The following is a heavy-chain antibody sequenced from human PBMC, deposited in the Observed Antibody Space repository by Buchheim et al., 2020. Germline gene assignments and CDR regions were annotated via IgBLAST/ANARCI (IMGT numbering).Heavy chain of an antibody. J-gene: IGHJ4*02. CDR3: AKKGIYYDSGAYYYYFDY. CDR2: ISGSGGYT. Sequence: EVQLVESGGGLVQPGGSLRLSCAASGFTFSSYAMSWVRQAPGKGLEWVSSISGSGGYTYYADSVKGRFTISRDNSKTTLYLQMNSLKAEDTAVYYCAKKGIYYDSGAYYYYFDYWGQGTL. V-gene: IGHV3-23*04. D-gene: IGHD3-22*01. CDR1: GFTFSSYA.